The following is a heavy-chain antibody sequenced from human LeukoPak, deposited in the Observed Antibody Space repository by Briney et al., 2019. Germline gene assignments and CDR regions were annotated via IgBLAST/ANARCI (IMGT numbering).Heavy chain of an antibody. CDR3: ARAFDYYGSGSYGEAFDI. CDR1: GGTFSSYA. J-gene: IGHJ3*02. CDR2: IIPILGIA. D-gene: IGHD3-10*01. V-gene: IGHV1-69*04. Sequence: SVKVSCKDSGGTFSSYAISWVRQAPGQGLEWMGRIIPILGIANYAQKFQGRVTITADKSTSTAYMELSSLRSEDTAVYYCARAFDYYGSGSYGEAFDIWGQGTMVTVSS.